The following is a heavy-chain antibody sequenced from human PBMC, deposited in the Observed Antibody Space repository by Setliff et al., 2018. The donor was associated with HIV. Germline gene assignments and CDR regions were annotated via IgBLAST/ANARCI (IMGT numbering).Heavy chain of an antibody. J-gene: IGHJ4*02. Sequence: ASVKVSCKVSGYTLTELSRHWVRQAPGKGLEWMGGLDPKDGKTMYAQKFQGRVTMTEDTSTDTAHMELRSLRSEDTAVYYCVIGSAARPFDYWGQGTLVIVSS. CDR2: LDPKDGKT. CDR1: GYTLTELS. V-gene: IGHV1-24*01. CDR3: VIGSAARPFDY. D-gene: IGHD6-6*01.